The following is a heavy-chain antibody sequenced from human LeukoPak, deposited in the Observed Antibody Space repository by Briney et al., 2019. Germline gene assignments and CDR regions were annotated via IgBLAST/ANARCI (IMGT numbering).Heavy chain of an antibody. CDR2: IYSSGST. CDR1: GGSISSYY. CDR3: ARLGITGTTGEVGDY. Sequence: PSETLSLTCTVSGGSISSYYWNWIRQPAGKGLEWIGRIYSSGSTNYNPSLKSRVTMSVDTSKNQFSLKLSSVTAADTAVYYCARLGITGTTGEVGDYWGQGTLVTVSS. J-gene: IGHJ4*02. V-gene: IGHV4-4*07. D-gene: IGHD1-7*01.